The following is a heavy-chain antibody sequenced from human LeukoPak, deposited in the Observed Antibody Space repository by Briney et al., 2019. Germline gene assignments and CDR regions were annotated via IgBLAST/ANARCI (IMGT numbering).Heavy chain of an antibody. D-gene: IGHD2-21*01. CDR3: ARSCGFGCVTANGWFDP. J-gene: IGHJ5*02. CDR1: GGTFSSYA. Sequence: GASVKVSCKASGGTFSSYAISWVRQAPGQGLEWMGGIIPIFGTANYAQKFQGRVTITADESTGTAYMELSSLRSEDTAVYYCARSCGFGCVTANGWFDPWGQGTLVTVSS. V-gene: IGHV1-69*01. CDR2: IIPIFGTA.